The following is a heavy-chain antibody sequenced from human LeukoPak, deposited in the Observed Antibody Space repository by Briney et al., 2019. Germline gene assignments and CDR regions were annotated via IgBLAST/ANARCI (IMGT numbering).Heavy chain of an antibody. D-gene: IGHD4-17*01. J-gene: IGHJ5*02. Sequence: SETLSLTCTVSGDSISSYYWNWIRQPPGKGLEWIGSILNSGSTNYNPSLRSRVTISVDTSKNEFSLRVKSVTAADTAVYYCARRPSGANWFDPWGRGTLVTVSS. CDR2: ILNSGST. CDR3: ARRPSGANWFDP. V-gene: IGHV4-59*01. CDR1: GDSISSYY.